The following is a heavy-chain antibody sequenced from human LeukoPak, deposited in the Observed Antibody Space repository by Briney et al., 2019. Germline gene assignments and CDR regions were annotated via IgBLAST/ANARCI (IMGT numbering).Heavy chain of an antibody. CDR1: GFTFSSYA. J-gene: IGHJ4*02. V-gene: IGHV3-30-3*01. Sequence: GGSLRLSCAASGFTFSSYAMHWVRQAPGKGLEWVAVISYDGSNKYYADSVKGRFTISRDNAKNSLYLQMNSLRAEDTAVYFCAKERATTTSFDYWGQETLVTVSS. CDR3: AKERATTTSFDY. CDR2: ISYDGSNK. D-gene: IGHD4-11*01.